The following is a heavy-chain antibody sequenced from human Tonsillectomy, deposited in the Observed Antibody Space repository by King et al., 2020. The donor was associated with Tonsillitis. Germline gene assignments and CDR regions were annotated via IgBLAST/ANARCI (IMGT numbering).Heavy chain of an antibody. Sequence: VQLVESGGGLVQPGGSLRLSCAASGFTFSSYGMSWVRQAPGKGLECVSAISGTGGSTYCADSVKGRFTISRDNSKNTLYLQMNSLRAEDTAVYYCAKYKSDYLHDAFDIWGQGTRSPSLQ. J-gene: IGHJ3*02. CDR3: AKYKSDYLHDAFDI. CDR1: GFTFSSYG. D-gene: IGHD4-17*01. V-gene: IGHV3-23*04. CDR2: ISGTGGST.